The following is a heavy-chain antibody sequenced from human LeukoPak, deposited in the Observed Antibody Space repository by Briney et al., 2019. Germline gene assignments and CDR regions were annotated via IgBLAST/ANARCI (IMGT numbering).Heavy chain of an antibody. CDR3: ARGLTGTTINDAFDI. CDR2: ISAYNGNT. J-gene: IGHJ3*02. Sequence: ASVKVSCKASTYTFTSYGISWVRQAPGQGLEWMGWISAYNGNTNYAQKLQGRVTMTTDTSTSTAYMELRSLRSDDTAVYYCARGLTGTTINDAFDIWGQGTMVTVSS. D-gene: IGHD1-7*01. CDR1: TYTFTSYG. V-gene: IGHV1-18*01.